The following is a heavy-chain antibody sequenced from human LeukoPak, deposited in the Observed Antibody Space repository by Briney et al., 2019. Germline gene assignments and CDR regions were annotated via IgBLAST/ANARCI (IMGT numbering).Heavy chain of an antibody. V-gene: IGHV4-30-4*01. Sequence: SETLSLTCTVSGDSINNGDYYWSWIRQPPGKGLEWIGHIEYSGTTSYNPSLKRRLTISVDTSKTQFSLKLRSVTAADTAVYYCARDRWFGEYNWLDPWGQGTLVSVSS. J-gene: IGHJ5*02. D-gene: IGHD3-10*01. CDR2: IEYSGTT. CDR1: GDSINNGDYY. CDR3: ARDRWFGEYNWLDP.